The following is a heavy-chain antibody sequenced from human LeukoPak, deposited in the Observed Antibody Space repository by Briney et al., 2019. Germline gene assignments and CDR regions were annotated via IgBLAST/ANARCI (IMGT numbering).Heavy chain of an antibody. CDR3: ARERGSSHFDY. Sequence: PGGSLRLSCAASGFTFSSYSMNWVHQAPGKGLEWVSYISSSSSTIYYADSVKGRFTISRDNAKNSLYLQMNSLRAEDTAVYYCARERGSSHFDYWGQGTLVTVSS. D-gene: IGHD1-26*01. CDR1: GFTFSSYS. V-gene: IGHV3-48*01. CDR2: ISSSSSTI. J-gene: IGHJ4*02.